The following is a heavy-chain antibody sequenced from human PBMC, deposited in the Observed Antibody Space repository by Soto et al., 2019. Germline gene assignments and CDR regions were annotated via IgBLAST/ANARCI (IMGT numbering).Heavy chain of an antibody. J-gene: IGHJ4*02. V-gene: IGHV3-23*01. CDR1: GFTFNNYA. CDR2: ISGGGDTT. Sequence: EVQLLESGGGLVQPGESLRLSCAGSGFTFNNYAMTWVRQAPGKGPEWVSAISGGGDTTYYADSVKGRFTISRDNSKNTLYLQMNSLRAEDTAVYYCARHGPPYSSSLTHYWGQGTLVTVSS. CDR3: ARHGPPYSSSLTHY. D-gene: IGHD6-13*01.